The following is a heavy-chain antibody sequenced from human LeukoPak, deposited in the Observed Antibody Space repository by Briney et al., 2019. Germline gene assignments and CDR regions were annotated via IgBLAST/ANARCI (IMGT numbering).Heavy chain of an antibody. V-gene: IGHV3-21*01. J-gene: IGHJ4*02. D-gene: IGHD1-26*01. Sequence: GGPLRLSCAVSGFTFSRFSMTWVRQAPGKGLEWVSFISSSSSYIYYRDSVKGRFTISRDNAKNSLYLQMHSLRAEDTAVYYCALVGATSWAPFDYWGQGTLVTVSS. CDR3: ALVGATSWAPFDY. CDR1: GFTFSRFS. CDR2: ISSSSSYI.